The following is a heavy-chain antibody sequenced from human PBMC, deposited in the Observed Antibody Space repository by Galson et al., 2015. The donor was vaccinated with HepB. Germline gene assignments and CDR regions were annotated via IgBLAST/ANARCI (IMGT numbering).Heavy chain of an antibody. CDR1: GFTFSNYN. V-gene: IGHV3-33*01. CDR2: IWYDGTNK. CDR3: ARDSYGMDV. J-gene: IGHJ6*02. Sequence: SLRLSCAASGFTFSNYNMHWVRQAPGKGLEWVAVIWYDGTNKYYADSVNGRFTISRDNSKNTLFVQMNSLRTEDTAVYFCARDSYGMDVWGQGTTVTVSS.